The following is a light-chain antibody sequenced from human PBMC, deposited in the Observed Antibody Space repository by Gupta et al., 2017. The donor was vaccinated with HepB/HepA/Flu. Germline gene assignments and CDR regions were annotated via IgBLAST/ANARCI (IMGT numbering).Light chain of an antibody. CDR3: SHEDSADWG. J-gene: IGLJ2*01. Sequence: QAVVTQAPSLTVSPGGTVTLTCGSSTGPVTSDHYPYWCQQKPVQAPRALILNGDQRQACTPAWFSGALIGGKATMTLAGAEAEDDDYYYGSHEDSADWGFGGGTKLTVL. CDR1: TGPVTSDHY. V-gene: IGLV7-46*01. CDR2: NGD.